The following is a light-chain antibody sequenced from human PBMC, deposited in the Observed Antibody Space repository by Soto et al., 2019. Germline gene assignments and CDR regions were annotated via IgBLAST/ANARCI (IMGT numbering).Light chain of an antibody. CDR1: QSISSW. J-gene: IGKJ2*01. CDR2: DAS. CDR3: QQYNSYPYT. V-gene: IGKV1-5*01. Sequence: DIQMTQSPSTLSASVGNRVTITCRATQSISSWLAWYQQKPGKAPKLLIYDASSLESGVPSRFSGSGSGTDFTLTISSLQPDDFATYYCQQYNSYPYTFGQGTKLEIK.